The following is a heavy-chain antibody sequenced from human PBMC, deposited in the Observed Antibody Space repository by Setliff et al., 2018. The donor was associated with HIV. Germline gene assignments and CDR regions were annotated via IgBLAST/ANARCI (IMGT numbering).Heavy chain of an antibody. D-gene: IGHD6-6*01. CDR1: KFSFNNYG. J-gene: IGHJ4*02. V-gene: IGHV3-43*02. CDR2: VSYDGEEK. Sequence: PGGSLRLSCAAPKFSFNNYGMHWVRQAPGRGLEWVSLVSYDGEEKYYADSVKGRFTISRDNSKNSLYLQMNSLRTEDTALYYCVKNIGGYSSSSVFDYWGQGTLVTVSS. CDR3: VKNIGGYSSSSVFDY.